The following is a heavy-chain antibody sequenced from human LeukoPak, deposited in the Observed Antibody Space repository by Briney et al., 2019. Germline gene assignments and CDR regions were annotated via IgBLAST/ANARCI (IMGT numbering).Heavy chain of an antibody. V-gene: IGHV3-48*04. CDR1: GFTFRSYG. D-gene: IGHD3-9*01. J-gene: IGHJ4*02. CDR2: ISSSSSTI. CDR3: ARDQLYSATGSFDY. Sequence: GGSLRLSCAASGFTFRSYGMNWVRQAPGKGLEWISYISSSSSTIFYADSVRGRFTMSRDNAKNSLYLQVNSLRAEDTAVYYCARDQLYSATGSFDYWGQGTLVTVS.